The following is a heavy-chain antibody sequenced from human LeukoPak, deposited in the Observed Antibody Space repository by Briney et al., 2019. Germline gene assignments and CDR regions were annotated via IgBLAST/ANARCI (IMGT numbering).Heavy chain of an antibody. V-gene: IGHV3-72*01. D-gene: IGHD3-16*01. CDR1: GFIFSAYI. Sequence: PGGSLRLSCAASGFIFSAYIMDGVRQAPGKGLEWIGRIRKKNAGYTTEYAASLKGRFVVSRDDSKDSVFLQMNSLETEDTAVYYCAREGGEGDYAAFDLWGQGTMVTVSS. J-gene: IGHJ3*01. CDR3: AREGGEGDYAAFDL. CDR2: IRKKNAGYTT.